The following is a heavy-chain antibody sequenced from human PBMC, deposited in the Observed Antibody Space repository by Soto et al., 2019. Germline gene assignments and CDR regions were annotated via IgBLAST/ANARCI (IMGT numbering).Heavy chain of an antibody. V-gene: IGHV4-4*02. Sequence: QVQLQESGPGLVKPSGTLSLTCAVSGGSISSSNWWSWVRQPPGKGLEWIGEIYHSGSTNYNPSLKSRVTISVDKSKNQFSLKLSSVTAPDTAVYYCARVSGMLQDTNWFDPWGQGTLVTVSS. J-gene: IGHJ5*02. CDR1: GGSISSSNW. CDR3: ARVSGMLQDTNWFDP. CDR2: IYHSGST. D-gene: IGHD1-26*01.